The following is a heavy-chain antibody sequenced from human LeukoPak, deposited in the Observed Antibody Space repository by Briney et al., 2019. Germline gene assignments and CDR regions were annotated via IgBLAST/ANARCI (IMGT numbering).Heavy chain of an antibody. CDR3: ARGGWRTSYYYYMDV. Sequence: SQTLSLTCTVSGGSISSGDYYWSWIRQPPGKGLEWIEYIYYSGSTYYNPSLKSRVTISVDTSKNQFSLKLSSVTAADTAVYYCARGGWRTSYYYYMDVWGKGTTVTVSS. CDR1: GGSISSGDYY. V-gene: IGHV4-30-4*08. J-gene: IGHJ6*03. D-gene: IGHD1-14*01. CDR2: IYYSGST.